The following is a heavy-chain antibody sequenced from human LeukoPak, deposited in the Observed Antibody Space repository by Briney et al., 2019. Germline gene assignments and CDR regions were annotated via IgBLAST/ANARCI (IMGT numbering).Heavy chain of an antibody. D-gene: IGHD2-15*01. V-gene: IGHV5-51*01. J-gene: IGHJ4*02. CDR3: ATAVAATHLDY. CDR2: IYPGDSDT. CDR1: GYSFTSYW. Sequence: GESLKISCKGSGYSFTSYWIGWVRQMPRKGLEWMGIIYPGDSDTTYSPSFQGQVTISADKSISTAYLQWSSLKASDTAMYYCATAVAATHLDYWGQGTLVTVSS.